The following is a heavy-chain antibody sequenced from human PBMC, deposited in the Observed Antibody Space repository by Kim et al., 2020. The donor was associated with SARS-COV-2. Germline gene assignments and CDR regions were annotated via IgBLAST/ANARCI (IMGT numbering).Heavy chain of an antibody. J-gene: IGHJ6*01. CDR2: GST. D-gene: IGHD3-16*01. CDR3: ARRGSFGMDV. V-gene: IGHV3-53*01. Sequence: GSTSYADSVKGRFTISRDNAKTTVDLQMDSLRGEDTAMYYCARRGSFGMDVWGQGSTVTVSS.